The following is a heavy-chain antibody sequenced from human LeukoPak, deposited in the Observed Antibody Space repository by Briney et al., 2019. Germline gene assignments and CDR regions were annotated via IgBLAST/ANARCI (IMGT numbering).Heavy chain of an antibody. Sequence: GWSLRLSCAASGFTFSSYSMNWVRQAPGKGLEGVSSISSTSNYIYYADSVKGRFTISRDNAKNSLYLQMNGLRAEDTAVYYCACLVGATQDVWGKGTMVIVSS. CDR2: ISSTSNYI. CDR3: ACLVGATQDV. CDR1: GFTFSSYS. D-gene: IGHD1-26*01. J-gene: IGHJ6*04. V-gene: IGHV3-21*01.